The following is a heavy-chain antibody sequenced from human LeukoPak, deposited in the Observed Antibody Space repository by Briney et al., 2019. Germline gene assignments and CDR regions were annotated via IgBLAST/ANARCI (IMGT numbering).Heavy chain of an antibody. Sequence: GGSLRLSCAASGFTFDDYAMHWVRQAPGKGLEWVSGISWNSGSIGYADSVKGRFTISRDNAKYSLYLQMNSLRAEDTALYYCAKVSCSGGSCYLAGFQHWGQGTLVTVSS. J-gene: IGHJ1*01. CDR1: GFTFDDYA. V-gene: IGHV3-9*01. CDR2: ISWNSGSI. D-gene: IGHD2-15*01. CDR3: AKVSCSGGSCYLAGFQH.